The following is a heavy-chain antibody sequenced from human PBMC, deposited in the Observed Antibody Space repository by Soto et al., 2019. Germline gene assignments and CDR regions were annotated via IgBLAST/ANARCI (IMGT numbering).Heavy chain of an antibody. J-gene: IGHJ6*02. D-gene: IGHD3-9*01. Sequence: PGGSLRLSCTASGFALSRYWMYWVRQAPGKGLAWVSHINSGGNITPYPDSVRGRFTISRDNSKNTLYLDMHSLTTDDTAVYFCASSFWPQYFYYGLEVWGQGTTVTVSS. CDR2: INSGGNIT. V-gene: IGHV3-74*01. CDR1: GFALSRYW. CDR3: ASSFWPQYFYYGLEV.